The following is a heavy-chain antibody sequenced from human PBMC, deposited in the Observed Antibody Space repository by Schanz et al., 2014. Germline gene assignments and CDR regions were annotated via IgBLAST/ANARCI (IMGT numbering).Heavy chain of an antibody. V-gene: IGHV3-30-3*01. CDR3: ARDGAELYYFDD. CDR1: GFTFNSYA. Sequence: VQLVESGGGLVKPGESLRLSCAASGFTFNSYAFHWVRQAPGKGLEWVALISYDGNTKYYADSVKGRFTISRDNSKNTLYLQMNSLRADDTAVYYCARDGAELYYFDDWGQGTLVTVSS. J-gene: IGHJ4*02. D-gene: IGHD1-1*01. CDR2: ISYDGNTK.